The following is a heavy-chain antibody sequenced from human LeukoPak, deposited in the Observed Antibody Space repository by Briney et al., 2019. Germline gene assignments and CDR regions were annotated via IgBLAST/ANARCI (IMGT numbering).Heavy chain of an antibody. CDR1: GGTSSRFG. CDR2: ILPNFGVT. J-gene: IGHJ2*01. Sequence: SVKVSCKASGGTSSRFGITWMRQAPGQGLEWMGRILPNFGVTKYAEKLQGRVTITADTATSTVYMELSSLRSDDTGVYYCAREGGEYGTGSSCHHWYFDLWGRGTLVIVAS. CDR3: AREGGEYGTGSSCHHWYFDL. D-gene: IGHD2-15*01. V-gene: IGHV1-69*04.